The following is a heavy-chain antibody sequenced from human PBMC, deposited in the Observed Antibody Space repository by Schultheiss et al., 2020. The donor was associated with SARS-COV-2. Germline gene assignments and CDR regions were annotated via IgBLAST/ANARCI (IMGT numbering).Heavy chain of an antibody. Sequence: GGSLRLSCAASGFTFSSYAMHWVRQAPGKGLEWVAVISYDGSNKYYADSVKGRFTISRDNSKNTLYLQMNSLRAEDTAVYYCARGAWIAAAGFGLTGYDPWGQGTLVTVSS. CDR1: GFTFSSYA. CDR2: ISYDGSNK. CDR3: ARGAWIAAAGFGLTGYDP. J-gene: IGHJ5*02. V-gene: IGHV3-30*07. D-gene: IGHD6-13*01.